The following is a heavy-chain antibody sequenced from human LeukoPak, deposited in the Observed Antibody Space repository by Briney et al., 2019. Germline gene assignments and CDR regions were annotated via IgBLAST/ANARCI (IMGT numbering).Heavy chain of an antibody. J-gene: IGHJ3*02. CDR2: VYDTGDT. V-gene: IGHV4-59*12. CDR3: ARARRFSARGAFDI. CDR1: GTSITRTY. D-gene: IGHD3-3*01. Sequence: PSETLSLTCTVSGTSITRTYWSWIRQPPGRGLESVGYVYDTGDTNYNPSLKSRVTMSLDTSKNQFSLKLSSVTAADTAVYYCARARRFSARGAFDIWGQGTMVTVSS.